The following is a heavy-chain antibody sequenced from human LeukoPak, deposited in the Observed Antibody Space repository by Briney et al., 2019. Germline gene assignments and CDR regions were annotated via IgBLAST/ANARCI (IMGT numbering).Heavy chain of an antibody. Sequence: ASVKVSCKASGYTFTSYDINWVRQAPGQGLEWMGWVNPKSGNTGYKQKFQARVTITRDTSITTAYMELNSLTSDDTAVYFCARGLPLGYCTYGVCYPPKHFDFWGQGTLVTVSS. CDR3: ARGLPLGYCTYGVCYPPKHFDF. J-gene: IGHJ4*02. V-gene: IGHV1-8*03. D-gene: IGHD2-8*01. CDR2: VNPKSGNT. CDR1: GYTFTSYD.